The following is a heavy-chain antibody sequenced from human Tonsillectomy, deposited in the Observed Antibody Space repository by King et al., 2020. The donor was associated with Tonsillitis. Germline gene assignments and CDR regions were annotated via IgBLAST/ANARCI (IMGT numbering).Heavy chain of an antibody. Sequence: VQLVESGAEVKKPGASVKVSCKASGYTFTGYYMHWVRQAPGQGLEWMGWISPNTGGTNDAQKFQGRVTMTRDTSISTAYMERSRLRSDDTAVYYCASGYDVLTGFFFDQWGQGTLVTVSS. J-gene: IGHJ4*02. CDR2: ISPNTGGT. D-gene: IGHD3-9*01. CDR3: ASGYDVLTGFFFDQ. CDR1: GYTFTGYY. V-gene: IGHV1-2*02.